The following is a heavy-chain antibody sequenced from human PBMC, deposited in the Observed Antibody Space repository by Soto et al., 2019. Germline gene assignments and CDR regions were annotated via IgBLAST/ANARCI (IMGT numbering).Heavy chain of an antibody. V-gene: IGHV3-48*02. J-gene: IGHJ6*02. CDR2: VSMDSDTI. D-gene: IGHD3-3*01. CDR3: ARLYYDYV. Sequence: LRLSCKASGFDFSTYSMNWVRQAPGKGLEWIAYVSMDSDTIHYADSVNGRFTISRDDPENSLYLQMNSLRDEDTATYYCARLYYDYVWGQGTTVTVSS. CDR1: GFDFSTYS.